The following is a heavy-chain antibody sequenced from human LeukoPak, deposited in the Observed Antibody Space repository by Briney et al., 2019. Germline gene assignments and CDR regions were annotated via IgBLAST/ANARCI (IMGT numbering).Heavy chain of an antibody. CDR1: GFTFSSYA. J-gene: IGHJ4*02. Sequence: GGSLRLSCAASGFTFSSYAMSWVRQAPGKGLEWVSAISGSDGSTYYADSVKGRFTISRDNSKNTLYLQMNSLRAEDTAVYYCAKAHSSSWYGGDYWGQGTLVTVSS. D-gene: IGHD6-13*01. CDR2: ISGSDGST. V-gene: IGHV3-23*01. CDR3: AKAHSSSWYGGDY.